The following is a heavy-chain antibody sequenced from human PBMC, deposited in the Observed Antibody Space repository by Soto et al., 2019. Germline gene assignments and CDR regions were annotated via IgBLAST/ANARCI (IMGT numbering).Heavy chain of an antibody. D-gene: IGHD3-10*01. CDR3: ARAVGAVLDH. CDR1: GYSYSTYS. J-gene: IGHJ4*02. V-gene: IGHV1-18*04. Sequence: QVQLVQSAAEVKKPGASVKVSCKASGYSYSTYSFSWVRQAPGRGLEWMGWIGAFNGNTNYAQKFQGRATMTTDTSTTTVYLELGSLTSDDTAVYYCARAVGAVLDHWGQGTLVTVPS. CDR2: IGAFNGNT.